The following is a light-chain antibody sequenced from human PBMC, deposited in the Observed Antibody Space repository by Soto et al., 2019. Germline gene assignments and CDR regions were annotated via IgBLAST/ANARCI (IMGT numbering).Light chain of an antibody. CDR2: GVS. CDR3: QQYGPSRAFT. CDR1: QSSNS. Sequence: EIVLSQSPGTLSLSPGERATLSCRTSQSSNSLAWYQHKPGQAPRLLIYGVSSSPTDSPARFSGSGSGTDFTLTISRLEPEDFAVYYCQQYGPSRAFTFGPGTKVDIK. J-gene: IGKJ3*01. V-gene: IGKV3-20*01.